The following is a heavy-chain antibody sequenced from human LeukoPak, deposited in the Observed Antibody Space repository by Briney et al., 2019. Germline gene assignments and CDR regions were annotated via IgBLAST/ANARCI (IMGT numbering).Heavy chain of an antibody. D-gene: IGHD2-2*01. Sequence: PGGSLRLSCAASGFTFSSYEMNWVRQAPGKGLEWVSYISSTGTTKYYADSVRGRFTISRDNAKNSLYLQMSSLRAEDTAVYYCARDQDIVVVPALDHYYYYGMDVWGQGTTVTVSS. V-gene: IGHV3-48*03. CDR3: ARDQDIVVVPALDHYYYYGMDV. CDR1: GFTFSSYE. CDR2: ISSTGTTK. J-gene: IGHJ6*02.